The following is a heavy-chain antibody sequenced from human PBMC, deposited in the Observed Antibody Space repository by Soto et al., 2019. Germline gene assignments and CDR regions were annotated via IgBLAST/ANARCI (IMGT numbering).Heavy chain of an antibody. Sequence: QVQLVQSGAEVKKPGASVKVSCKASGYTFTSYYMHWVRQAPGQGLEWMGIINPSGGSTSYAQKFQVRVTMTRDTSTSTVYMELSSLRSEDTAVYDCARGRPVVTHWYYYMDVLGKGTTVTVSS. D-gene: IGHD3-22*01. CDR1: GYTFTSYY. CDR2: INPSGGST. V-gene: IGHV1-46*03. J-gene: IGHJ6*03. CDR3: ARGRPVVTHWYYYMDV.